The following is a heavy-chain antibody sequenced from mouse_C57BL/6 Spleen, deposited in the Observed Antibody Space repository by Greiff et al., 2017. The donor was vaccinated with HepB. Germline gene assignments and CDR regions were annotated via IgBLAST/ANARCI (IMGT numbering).Heavy chain of an antibody. CDR2: IDPENGDT. D-gene: IGHD2-4*01. Sequence: EVKLQESGAELVMPGASVKLSCTASGFNIKDDYMHWVKQRPEQGLEWIGWIDPENGDTEYASKFQGKATITADTSSNTAYLQLSSLTSEDTAGYYCTTSDYDYDDYAMDYWGQGTSVTVSS. CDR3: TTSDYDYDDYAMDY. V-gene: IGHV14-4*01. J-gene: IGHJ4*01. CDR1: GFNIKDDY.